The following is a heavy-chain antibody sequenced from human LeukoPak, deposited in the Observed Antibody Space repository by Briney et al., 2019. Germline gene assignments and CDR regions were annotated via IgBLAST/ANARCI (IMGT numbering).Heavy chain of an antibody. J-gene: IGHJ5*02. CDR3: ARDHFWSGYYTPWFDP. CDR1: GFTLSSYN. D-gene: IGHD3-3*02. Sequence: GAPRLSCAAPGFTLSSYNMKWVRPAPGEGVGWGSSIYSSSSYIYYADSMKGRFTISRDNAKNSLYLQMNSLRAEDTAVYYCARDHFWSGYYTPWFDPWGQGTLVTVSS. V-gene: IGHV3-21*01. CDR2: IYSSSSYI.